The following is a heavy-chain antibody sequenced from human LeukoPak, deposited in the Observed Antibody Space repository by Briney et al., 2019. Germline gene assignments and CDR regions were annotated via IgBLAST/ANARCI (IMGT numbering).Heavy chain of an antibody. V-gene: IGHV3-48*03. J-gene: IGHJ4*02. Sequence: GGSLRLSCAASGFTFSSYEMNWVRQAPGKGLEWVSFISSSGSAIHYADSVRGRFTISRDNAKNSLYLQMSRLRAEDTAVYYCARERLSFCDSSGCFDDWGEGTLLSVSS. CDR2: ISSSGSAI. CDR3: ARERLSFCDSSGCFDD. D-gene: IGHD3-22*01. CDR1: GFTFSSYE.